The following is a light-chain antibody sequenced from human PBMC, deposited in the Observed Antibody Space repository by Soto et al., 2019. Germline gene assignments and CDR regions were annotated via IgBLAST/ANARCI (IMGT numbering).Light chain of an antibody. CDR3: QQRSNWPIT. CDR1: QSVSN. V-gene: IGKV3D-20*02. CDR2: GTS. J-gene: IGKJ5*01. Sequence: EIVVTQSPGTLSLSPGERATLSCRASQSVSNLAWYQQKPGQGPGLLIYGTSSRATGIPDRFSGSGSGTDFTLTISRLEPEDFAVYYCQQRSNWPITFGQGTRLEIK.